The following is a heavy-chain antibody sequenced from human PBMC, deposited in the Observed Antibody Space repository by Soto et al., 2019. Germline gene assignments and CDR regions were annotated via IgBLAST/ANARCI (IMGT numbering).Heavy chain of an antibody. CDR3: ARSGAIVVVVAATPLDP. Sequence: PGGSLSLSCVPSGFPLTSYCMHCVRPALGQGVEWVAVISYDGSNKYYADSVKGRFTISRDNSKNTLYLQMNSLRAEDTAVYYCARSGAIVVVVAATPLDPWGQGTLVTVSS. CDR2: ISYDGSNK. CDR1: GFPLTSYC. J-gene: IGHJ5*02. V-gene: IGHV3-30-3*01. D-gene: IGHD2-15*01.